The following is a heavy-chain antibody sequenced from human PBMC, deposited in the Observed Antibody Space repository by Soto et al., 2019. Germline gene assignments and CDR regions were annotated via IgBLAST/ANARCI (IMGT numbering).Heavy chain of an antibody. CDR3: AKLVSNRVYDFGSGYHQDGYYYGMDV. D-gene: IGHD3-3*01. CDR1: GFTFSSYG. CDR2: ISYDGSNK. J-gene: IGHJ6*02. V-gene: IGHV3-30*18. Sequence: QVQLVESGGGVVQPGRSLRLSCAASGFTFSSYGMHWVRQAPGKGLEWVAVISYDGSNKYYADSVKGRFTISRDNSKNSLYLQMNSLRAEDTAVYYCAKLVSNRVYDFGSGYHQDGYYYGMDVWGQGTTVTVSS.